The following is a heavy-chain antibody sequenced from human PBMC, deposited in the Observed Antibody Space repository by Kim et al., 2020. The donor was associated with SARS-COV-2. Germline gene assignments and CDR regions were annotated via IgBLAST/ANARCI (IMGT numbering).Heavy chain of an antibody. CDR1: GYTFTSYG. D-gene: IGHD4-17*01. CDR3: ARLWDDYGDYRSEFIHYFDY. V-gene: IGHV1-18*01. J-gene: IGHJ4*02. CDR2: ISAYNGNT. Sequence: ASVKVSCKASGYTFTSYGISWVRQAPGQGLEWMGWISAYNGNTNYAQKLQGRVTMTTDTSTSTAYMELRSLRSDDTAVYYCARLWDDYGDYRSEFIHYFDYWGQGTLVTVSS.